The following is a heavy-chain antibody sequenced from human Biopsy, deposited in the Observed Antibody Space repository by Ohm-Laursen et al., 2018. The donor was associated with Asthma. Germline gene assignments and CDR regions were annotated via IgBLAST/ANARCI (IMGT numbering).Heavy chain of an antibody. CDR1: GGSISSGAYY. J-gene: IGHJ4*02. CDR2: IYYIGST. D-gene: IGHD3-16*01. V-gene: IGHV4-30-4*02. CDR3: ARRGGVRRYFDY. Sequence: SDTLSLTCTVSGGSISSGAYYWSWVRQPPGKGLEWIGYIYYIGSTYYNPSLKSRVAISLDTSKNQFSLKLSSVTAADTAVYFCARRGGVRRYFDYWGQGTLDTVSS.